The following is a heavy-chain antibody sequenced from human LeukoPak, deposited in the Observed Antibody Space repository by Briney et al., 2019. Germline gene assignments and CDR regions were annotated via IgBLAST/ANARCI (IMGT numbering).Heavy chain of an antibody. J-gene: IGHJ4*02. Sequence: PGGSLRLSCAASGFTFSSYEMNWVRQAPGKGLEWVSYISSSGSTIYYADSVKGRFTISRDNSKNTLYLQMNSLRAEDTAVYYCAKDLPALGSGSYYDYWGQGTLVTVSS. CDR3: AKDLPALGSGSYYDY. D-gene: IGHD3-10*01. CDR1: GFTFSSYE. CDR2: ISSSGSTI. V-gene: IGHV3-48*03.